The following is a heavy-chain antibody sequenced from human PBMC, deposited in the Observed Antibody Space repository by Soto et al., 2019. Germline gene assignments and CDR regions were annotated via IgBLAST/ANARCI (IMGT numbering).Heavy chain of an antibody. J-gene: IGHJ6*01. CDR3: ARRTGLAARLASPAYYGLDV. Sequence: QVHLVQSGAEVKKPGSSVKVSCEASGGSFYNYAVTWVRQAPGQGLEWVGSITPIFDKPNFAQKFQGRLTITADKSTSIAYMELNSLTSGDTAVYYCARRTGLAARLASPAYYGLDVWGQGTTVVVSS. CDR2: ITPIFDKP. CDR1: GGSFYNYA. D-gene: IGHD6-6*01. V-gene: IGHV1-69*06.